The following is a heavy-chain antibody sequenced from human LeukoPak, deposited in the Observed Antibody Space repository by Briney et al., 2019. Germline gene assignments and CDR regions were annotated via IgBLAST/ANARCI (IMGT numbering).Heavy chain of an antibody. D-gene: IGHD2-15*01. V-gene: IGHV3-23*01. CDR1: GFTFSSYA. CDR3: AKDCSGGSCYLSYGMDV. CDR2: ISGSGGST. J-gene: IGHJ6*02. Sequence: PGGPLRLSCAASGFTFSSYAMSWVRQAPGKGLEWVSAISGSGGSTYYADSVKGRFTISRDNSKNTLYLQMNSLRAEDTAVYYCAKDCSGGSCYLSYGMDVWGQGTTVTVSS.